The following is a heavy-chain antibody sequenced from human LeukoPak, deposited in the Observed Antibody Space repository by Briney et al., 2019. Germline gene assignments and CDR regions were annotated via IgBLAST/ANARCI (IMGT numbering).Heavy chain of an antibody. CDR2: INHSGST. D-gene: IGHD2-2*02. CDR1: GGSFSGYY. J-gene: IGHJ4*02. V-gene: IGHV4-34*01. Sequence: SETLSLTCAVYGGSFSGYYWSWIRQPPGKGLEWIGEINHSGSTNYNPSLKSRVTISVDTSKNQFSLKLSSVTAADTAVYYCAGGPYCSSTSCYTPPENWGQGTLVTVST. CDR3: AGGPYCSSTSCYTPPEN.